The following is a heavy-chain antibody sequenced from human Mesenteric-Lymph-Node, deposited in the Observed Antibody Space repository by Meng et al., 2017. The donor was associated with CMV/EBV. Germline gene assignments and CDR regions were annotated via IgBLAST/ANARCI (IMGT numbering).Heavy chain of an antibody. Sequence: GGSLRLSCTVSGFSVSNNHMSWVRQAPGKGLEWVSVFYSDGATYYADSVKGRFTISRDNSQNTLYLQMNSLRTEDTAIYYCAKVSNWNLGYWGQGTLVTVSS. CDR2: FYSDGAT. D-gene: IGHD1-1*01. V-gene: IGHV3-66*02. CDR1: GFSVSNNH. J-gene: IGHJ4*02. CDR3: AKVSNWNLGY.